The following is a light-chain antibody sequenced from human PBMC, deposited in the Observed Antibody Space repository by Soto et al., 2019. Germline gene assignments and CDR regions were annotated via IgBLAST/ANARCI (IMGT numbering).Light chain of an antibody. Sequence: DIQMTQSPSSLSASVGVRVTITCRASQSISSYLNWYQQKPGKVPKLLIYAASTLQSGVPSRFSGSGSGTDFTLTISSLQPEDVATYYCQKYNSAPRTFGQGTKVDIK. V-gene: IGKV1-27*01. J-gene: IGKJ1*01. CDR1: QSISSY. CDR2: AAS. CDR3: QKYNSAPRT.